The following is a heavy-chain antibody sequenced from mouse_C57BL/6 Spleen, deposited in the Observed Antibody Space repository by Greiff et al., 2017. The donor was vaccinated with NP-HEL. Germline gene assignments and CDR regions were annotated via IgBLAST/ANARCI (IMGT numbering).Heavy chain of an antibody. J-gene: IGHJ3*01. CDR3: ARDCKYGLRFSY. CDR1: GYSITSGYD. Sequence: VQLQQSGPGMVKPSQSLSLTCTVTGYSITSGYDWHWIRHFPGNKLEWMGYISYSGSTNYNPSLKSRISITHDTSKNHFFLKLNSVTTEDTATYYCARDCKYGLRFSYWGQGTLVTVSA. D-gene: IGHD1-1*01. CDR2: ISYSGST. V-gene: IGHV3-1*01.